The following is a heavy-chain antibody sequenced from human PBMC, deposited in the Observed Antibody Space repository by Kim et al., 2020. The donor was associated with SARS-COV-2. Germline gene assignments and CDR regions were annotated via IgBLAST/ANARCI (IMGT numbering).Heavy chain of an antibody. CDR3: ARRPPWDYGSGLRGNGMDV. J-gene: IGHJ6*02. D-gene: IGHD3-10*01. Sequence: ASVKVSCKASGYTFTSYAMNWVRQAPGQGLEWMGWINTNTGNPTYAQGFTGRFVFSLDTSVSTAYLQISSLKAEDTAVYYCARRPPWDYGSGLRGNGMDVWGQGTTVTVSS. CDR1: GYTFTSYA. V-gene: IGHV7-4-1*02. CDR2: INTNTGNP.